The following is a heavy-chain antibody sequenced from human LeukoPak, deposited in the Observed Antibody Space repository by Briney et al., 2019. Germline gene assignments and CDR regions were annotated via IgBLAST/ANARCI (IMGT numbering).Heavy chain of an antibody. CDR1: GFTFSSYA. V-gene: IGHV3-30*04. D-gene: IGHD3-10*01. CDR3: ARGLYYYGSGSRMPFDY. J-gene: IGHJ4*02. CDR2: ISYDGSNK. Sequence: GGSLLLSCAASGFTFSSYAMHWVRPAPGKGLEWVAVISYDGSNKYYADSVKGRFTISRDNSKNTLYLKMNSLRAEDTAVYYCARGLYYYGSGSRMPFDYWGQGTLVTVSS.